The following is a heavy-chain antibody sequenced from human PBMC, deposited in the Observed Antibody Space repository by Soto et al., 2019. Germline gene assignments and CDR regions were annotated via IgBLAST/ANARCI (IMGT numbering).Heavy chain of an antibody. D-gene: IGHD2-8*01. CDR3: AKNGQPPYYYYGTDV. V-gene: IGHV1-18*01. Sequence: QGQLVQSGPEVKKPGASVKVSCKASGYTFSRYGISWVRQAPGQGLEWMGWVSGYNGDTKYAQKVQGRVTMTIDTSXXTAYMELRRLTSDDTAKYYCAKNGQPPYYYYGTDVWGQGTTVTVSS. CDR1: GYTFSRYG. CDR2: VSGYNGDT. J-gene: IGHJ6*02.